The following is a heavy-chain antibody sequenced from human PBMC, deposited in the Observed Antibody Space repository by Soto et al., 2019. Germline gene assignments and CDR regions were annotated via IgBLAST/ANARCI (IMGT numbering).Heavy chain of an antibody. Sequence: QVQLQESGPGLVKPSQTLSLTCTVSGGSISSGGYYWSWIRQHPGKGLEWIGYIYYSGSTYYNPSLKSRVTISVDTSKNQFSLKLSSVTAAATAVYYCARVDAAARRRRWFDPWGQGTLVTVSS. J-gene: IGHJ5*02. CDR2: IYYSGST. CDR3: ARVDAAARRRRWFDP. D-gene: IGHD6-13*01. CDR1: GGSISSGGYY. V-gene: IGHV4-31*03.